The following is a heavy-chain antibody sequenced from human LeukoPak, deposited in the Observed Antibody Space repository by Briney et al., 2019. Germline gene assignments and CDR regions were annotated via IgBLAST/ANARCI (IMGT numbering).Heavy chain of an antibody. V-gene: IGHV3-23*01. D-gene: IGHD3-3*01. Sequence: GGSLRLSCAASGFTFSSYAMSWVRQAPGKGLEWVSAISGSGGSTYYADSVKGRFTISRDNSKNTLYLQMNSLRAEDTAVYYCAKAREYYDFWSGYYWDYWGQGTLVTVSS. CDR2: ISGSGGST. CDR1: GFTFSSYA. J-gene: IGHJ4*02. CDR3: AKAREYYDFWSGYYWDY.